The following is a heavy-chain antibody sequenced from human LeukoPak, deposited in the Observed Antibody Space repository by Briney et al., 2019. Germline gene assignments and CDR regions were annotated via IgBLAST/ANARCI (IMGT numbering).Heavy chain of an antibody. CDR2: IYYSGST. CDR1: GGSISSSSYC. CDR3: ARGLLEWLLSGAFDI. J-gene: IGHJ3*02. Sequence: SSETLSLTCTVSGGSISSSSYCWGWIRQPPGKGLEWIGSIYYSGSTYYNPSLRSRVTISVDTSKNQFSLKLSSVTAADTAVYYCARGLLEWLLSGAFDIWGQGTMVTVSS. V-gene: IGHV4-39*07. D-gene: IGHD3-3*01.